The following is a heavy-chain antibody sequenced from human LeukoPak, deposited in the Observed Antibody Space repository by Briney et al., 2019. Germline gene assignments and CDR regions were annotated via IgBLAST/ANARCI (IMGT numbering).Heavy chain of an antibody. D-gene: IGHD3-16*01. CDR1: GIPFSSYA. CDR3: VNPYRTTPGDSWFDP. Sequence: GRSLRLSCAASGIPFSSYAMSWVRQTPGKGLEWVSSISGSGALTYYADSVKGRFTISRDNSRNTLYLEMNSLRAEDTAIYYCVNPYRTTPGDSWFDPWGQGTLVTVSS. V-gene: IGHV3-23*01. CDR2: ISGSGALT. J-gene: IGHJ5*02.